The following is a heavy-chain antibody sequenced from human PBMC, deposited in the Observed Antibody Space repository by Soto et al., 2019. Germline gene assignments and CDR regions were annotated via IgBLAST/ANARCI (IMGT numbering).Heavy chain of an antibody. D-gene: IGHD2-2*01. J-gene: IGHJ4*02. CDR3: AIVTQAIVVVPAATTMKIDY. CDR2: ISGSGGSI. V-gene: IGHV3-23*01. CDR1: GFTFSSYA. Sequence: PGGSLRLSCAASGFTFSSYAMSWVRQAPGKGLEWVSAISGSGGSIYYADSVKGRFTISRDNAKNTLYLQMNSLRAEDTAVYYCAIVTQAIVVVPAATTMKIDYWGQGTLVTVSS.